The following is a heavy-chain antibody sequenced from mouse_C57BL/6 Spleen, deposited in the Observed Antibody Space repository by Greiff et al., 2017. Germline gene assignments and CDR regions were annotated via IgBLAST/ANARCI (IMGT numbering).Heavy chain of an antibody. CDR2: IYPGDGDT. J-gene: IGHJ4*01. Sequence: VKPGASVKISCKASGYAFSSSWMNWVKQRPGKGLEWIGRIYPGDGDTNYNGKFKGKATLTADKSSSTAYMQLSSLTSEDSAVYFCARGDYGSSFYAMDYWGQGTSVTVSS. CDR3: ARGDYGSSFYAMDY. CDR1: GYAFSSSW. V-gene: IGHV1-82*01. D-gene: IGHD1-1*01.